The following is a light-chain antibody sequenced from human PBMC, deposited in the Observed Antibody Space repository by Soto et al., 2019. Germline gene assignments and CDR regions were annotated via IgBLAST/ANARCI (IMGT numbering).Light chain of an antibody. V-gene: IGKV3-15*01. J-gene: IGKJ1*01. CDR1: QSLSSN. CDR2: GAS. CDR3: QHVGT. Sequence: EIVLTQSPATLSVSPGQRATLSCRASQSLSSNLAWYQQKPGQAPRLLIYGASTRATGVPVRFSGSGSGTEFTLTISSLQSEDFAVYYCQHVGTFGQGTKVEFK.